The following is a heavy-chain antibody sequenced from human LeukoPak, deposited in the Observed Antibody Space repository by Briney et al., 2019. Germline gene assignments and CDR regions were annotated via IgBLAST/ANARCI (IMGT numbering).Heavy chain of an antibody. V-gene: IGHV1-46*01. CDR1: GYTFTGYY. J-gene: IGHJ6*03. D-gene: IGHD3-10*01. Sequence: ASVKVSCKASGYTFTGYYMHWVRQAPGQGLEWMGLINPSGGSRNYAQKFQDRVTMTRDTSTSTVYMELSSLRSEDTAVYYCARGPRITLVRGGQWYYYMDVWGKGTTVTISS. CDR3: ARGPRITLVRGGQWYYYMDV. CDR2: INPSGGSR.